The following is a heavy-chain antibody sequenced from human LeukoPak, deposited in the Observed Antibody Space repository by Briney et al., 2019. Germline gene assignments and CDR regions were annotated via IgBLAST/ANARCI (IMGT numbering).Heavy chain of an antibody. CDR2: ISGSGGST. CDR1: GFTFSSYA. CDR3: AKDNRRAHYFDY. V-gene: IGHV3-23*01. J-gene: IGHJ4*02. Sequence: GGSQRLSCAASGFTFSSYAMSWVRQASGKGLEWVSAISGSGGSTYYADSVKGRFTISRDNSKNTLYLQMNSLRAEDTAVYYCAKDNRRAHYFDYWGQGTLVTVSS.